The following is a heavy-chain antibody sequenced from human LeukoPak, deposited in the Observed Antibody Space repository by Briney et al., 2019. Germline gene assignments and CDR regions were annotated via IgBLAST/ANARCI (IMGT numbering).Heavy chain of an antibody. J-gene: IGHJ4*02. V-gene: IGHV4-34*12. D-gene: IGHD3-3*01. CDR1: GEPFSGYY. CDR2: IIDTGST. Sequence: SETLSLPCVVYGEPFSGYYWTWIRQPPGKGLEWIGEIIDTGSTKYNSSLKSRVTISVDTSKNEFSLNLTSVTAADTAIYYCARGLASGYPPIPFDYWGQGTLVTVSS. CDR3: ARGLASGYPPIPFDY.